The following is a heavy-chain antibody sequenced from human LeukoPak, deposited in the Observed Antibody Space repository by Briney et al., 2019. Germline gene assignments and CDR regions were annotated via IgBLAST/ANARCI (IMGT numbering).Heavy chain of an antibody. Sequence: PGGSLRLSCAASGFTFSSYSMNWVRQAPGRGLEWVSYISSSSSTIYYADSVRGRFTISRDNAKNSLYLQMNSLRAEDTAVYYCARGPDYFDYWGQGTLVTVSS. V-gene: IGHV3-48*01. CDR3: ARGPDYFDY. J-gene: IGHJ4*02. CDR1: GFTFSSYS. CDR2: ISSSSSTI.